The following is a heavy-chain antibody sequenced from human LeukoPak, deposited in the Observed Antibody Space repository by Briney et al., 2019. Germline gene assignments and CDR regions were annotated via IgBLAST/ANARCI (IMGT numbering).Heavy chain of an antibody. V-gene: IGHV1-18*04. CDR1: GYTFTNYG. D-gene: IGHD6-13*01. CDR3: ARGRAAADVFDY. J-gene: IGHJ4*02. CDR2: ISTYSGNT. Sequence: ASVTVSFKASGYTFTNYGISWVRQAHGQGREWMGWISTYSGNTNHVQKLQGRVTMTTDTSTNTAYMELRSLRSDDTAVYYCARGRAAADVFDYWGQGTLVTVSS.